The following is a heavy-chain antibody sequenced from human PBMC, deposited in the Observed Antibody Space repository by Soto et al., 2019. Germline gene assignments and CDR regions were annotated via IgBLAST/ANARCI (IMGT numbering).Heavy chain of an antibody. D-gene: IGHD3-22*01. Sequence: PSETLSLTCTVSGGSISSYYLSWIRQPTGKGLEWIGYIYYSGSTNYNPSLKSRVTISVDTSKNQFSLKLSSVTAADTAVYYCARLRGYYYDSSGYYHFDYWGQGTLVTVSS. V-gene: IGHV4-59*01. J-gene: IGHJ4*02. CDR1: GGSISSYY. CDR3: ARLRGYYYDSSGYYHFDY. CDR2: IYYSGST.